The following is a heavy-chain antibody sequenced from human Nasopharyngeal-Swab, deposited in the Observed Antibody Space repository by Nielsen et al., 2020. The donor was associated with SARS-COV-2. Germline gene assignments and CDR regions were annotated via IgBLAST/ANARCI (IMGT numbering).Heavy chain of an antibody. CDR3: VRGLLWFGELSWFDP. V-gene: IGHV1-3*01. D-gene: IGHD3-10*01. CDR2: INAGNGNT. Sequence: ASVKVSCKTSGYTFTSYAMHWVRQAPGQSLEWMGWINAGNGNTKYSQKFQGRLTITRDTSASTAYMELSSLRSEDTVVYYCVRGLLWFGELSWFDPWGQGTLVTVSS. J-gene: IGHJ5*02. CDR1: GYTFTSYA.